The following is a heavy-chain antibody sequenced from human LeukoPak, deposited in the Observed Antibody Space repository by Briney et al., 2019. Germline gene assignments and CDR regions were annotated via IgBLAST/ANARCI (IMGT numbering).Heavy chain of an antibody. CDR1: GGSLSSSSYY. J-gene: IGHJ4*02. CDR3: ASLRDGYNFDY. Sequence: SETLSLTCTVSGGSLSSSSYYWGWIRQPPGKGLEWIGALYYTGITYYNPSLKSRVTISVDTSKNQFSLKLSSVTAADTAVYYCASLRDGYNFDYWGQGTLVTVSS. CDR2: LYYTGIT. D-gene: IGHD5-24*01. V-gene: IGHV4-39*01.